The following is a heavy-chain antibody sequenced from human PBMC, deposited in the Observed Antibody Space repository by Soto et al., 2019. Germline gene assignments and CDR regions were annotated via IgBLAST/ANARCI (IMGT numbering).Heavy chain of an antibody. CDR3: ARVGRYSSGWIPQSSGQAFDY. D-gene: IGHD6-19*01. CDR2: ISSSSSTI. Sequence: QPGGSLRLSCAASGFTFSSYSMNWVRQAPGKGLEWVSYISSSSSTIYYADSVKGRFTISRDNAKNSLYLQMNSLRDEDTAVYYCARVGRYSSGWIPQSSGQAFDYWGQGTLVTVSS. J-gene: IGHJ4*02. V-gene: IGHV3-48*02. CDR1: GFTFSSYS.